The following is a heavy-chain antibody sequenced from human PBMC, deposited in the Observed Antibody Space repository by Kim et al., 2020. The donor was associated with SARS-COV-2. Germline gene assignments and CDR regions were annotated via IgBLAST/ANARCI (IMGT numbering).Heavy chain of an antibody. V-gene: IGHV1-69*01. D-gene: IGHD3-3*01. CDR3: ATGIFGVVIRYFDY. J-gene: IGHJ4*02. Sequence: APKCQGRVTITAEESTSTAYMELSSLRSEDTAVYYCATGIFGVVIRYFDYWGQGTLVTVSS.